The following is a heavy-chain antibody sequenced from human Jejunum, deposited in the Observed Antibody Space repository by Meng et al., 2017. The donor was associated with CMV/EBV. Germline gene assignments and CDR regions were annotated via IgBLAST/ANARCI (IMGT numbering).Heavy chain of an antibody. J-gene: IGHJ6*02. Sequence: CAASGFTFSHYSMNWIRQAPGKGLEWVSYISSSYNTIYYRDSVKGRFTISRDHTKNSLYLQMNSLRAEDAAVYYCARDAAYYGMDVWGQGTTVTVSS. D-gene: IGHD6-25*01. CDR3: ARDAAYYGMDV. V-gene: IGHV3-48*04. CDR2: ISSSYNTI. CDR1: GFTFSHYS.